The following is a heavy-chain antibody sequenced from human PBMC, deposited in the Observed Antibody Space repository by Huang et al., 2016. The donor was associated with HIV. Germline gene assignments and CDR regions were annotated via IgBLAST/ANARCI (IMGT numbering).Heavy chain of an antibody. CDR2: IYYSGST. Sequence: QLQLQESGPGLVKPSETLSLTCTVSGGSIRSDNYYWGWIRQPPGNGLEWIGSIYYSGSTYYNPSLKRRVTITVDTSKNHFSLRMRSVTAADTAVYYCARLPGSITMIRGVITDPYWGQGTLVTVSS. J-gene: IGHJ4*02. V-gene: IGHV4-39*02. CDR3: ARLPGSITMIRGVITDPY. CDR1: GGSIRSDNYY. D-gene: IGHD3-10*01.